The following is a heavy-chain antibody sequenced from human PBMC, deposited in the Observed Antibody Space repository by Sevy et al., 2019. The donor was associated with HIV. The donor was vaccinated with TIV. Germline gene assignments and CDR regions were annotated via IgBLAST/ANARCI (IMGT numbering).Heavy chain of an antibody. CDR3: TRNIRDLVPYYYYYMDV. J-gene: IGHJ6*03. CDR2: IRSEAYGGTT. V-gene: IGHV3-49*04. D-gene: IGHD6-13*01. CDR1: GFTFDDYA. Sequence: GGSLRLSCTGSGFTFDDYAVSWVRQAPGKGLEWVGFIRSEAYGGTTAYGASVKGRFTISRDDSKNIAYLQMNSLKTDDTAVYYCTRNIRDLVPYYYYYMDVWGKRTTVTVSS.